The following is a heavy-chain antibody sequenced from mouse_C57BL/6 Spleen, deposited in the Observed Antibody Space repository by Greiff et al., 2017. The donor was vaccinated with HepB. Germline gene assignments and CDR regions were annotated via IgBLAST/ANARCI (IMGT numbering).Heavy chain of an antibody. CDR3: ARGDGSSYGY. D-gene: IGHD1-1*01. CDR2: INPSSGYT. V-gene: IGHV1-4*01. Sequence: QVQLKESGAELARPGASVKMSCKASGYTFTSYTMHWVKQRPGQGLEWIGYINPSSGYTKYNQKFKDKATLTADKSSSTAYMQLSSLTSEDSAVYYCARGDGSSYGYWGQGTTLTVSS. J-gene: IGHJ2*01. CDR1: GYTFTSYT.